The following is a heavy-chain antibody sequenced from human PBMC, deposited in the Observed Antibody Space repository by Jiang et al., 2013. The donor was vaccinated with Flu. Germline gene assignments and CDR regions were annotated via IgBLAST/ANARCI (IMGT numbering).Heavy chain of an antibody. CDR2: VYYSGTT. J-gene: IGHJ4*02. CDR1: GGSISSYH. V-gene: IGHV4-59*01. D-gene: IGHD3-10*01. Sequence: VQLVESGPGLVKPSGTLSLTCTVSGGSISSYHWTWIRQPPGKGLEWIGYVYYSGTTKYNPSLESRLTMSLDKSKNLFSLTLRSVTAADTAIYYCARDTSSRPRVFDYWGRGTRVTVSS. CDR3: ARDTSSRPRVFDY.